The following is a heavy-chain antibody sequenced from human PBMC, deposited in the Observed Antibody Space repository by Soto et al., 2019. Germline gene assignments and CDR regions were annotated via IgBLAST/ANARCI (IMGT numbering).Heavy chain of an antibody. CDR3: ARGSDRWQRFFDY. CDR1: GESFDGYY. D-gene: IGHD5-12*01. Sequence: SETLSLTCAVYGESFDGYYWIWIRQSPGKGLEWIGEINHSGSTNYNPSLNTRVNISVDTSKNQFSLKLRSVTAADTAVYYCARGSDRWQRFFDYWGQGTLVTVSS. J-gene: IGHJ4*02. V-gene: IGHV4-34*01. CDR2: INHSGST.